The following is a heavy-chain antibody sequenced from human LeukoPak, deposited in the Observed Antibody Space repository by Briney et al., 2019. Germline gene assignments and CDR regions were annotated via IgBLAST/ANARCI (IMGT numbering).Heavy chain of an antibody. Sequence: GGSLRLSCATSGFPFSNFWMNWVRQAPGKGLEWVANIKQDGSEKFYVDSVKGRFTISRDNAKNSLYLQMNSLRAEDTAVYYCAKEVDCSGGSCYFHWGQGTLVTISS. CDR2: IKQDGSEK. CDR3: AKEVDCSGGSCYFH. J-gene: IGHJ4*02. D-gene: IGHD2-15*01. V-gene: IGHV3-7*01. CDR1: GFPFSNFW.